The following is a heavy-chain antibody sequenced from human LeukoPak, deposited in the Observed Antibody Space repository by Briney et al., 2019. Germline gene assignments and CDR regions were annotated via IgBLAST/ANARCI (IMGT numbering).Heavy chain of an antibody. CDR3: AKDIVATIRVSCFDY. D-gene: IGHD5-12*01. J-gene: IGHJ4*02. CDR2: ISWNSGSI. CDR1: GFTFDDYA. Sequence: PGRSLRLSCAASGFTFDDYAMHWVRQAPGKGLEWVSGISWNSGSIGYADSVKGRFTISRDNAKNSLYLQMNSLRAEDTALYYCAKDIVATIRVSCFDYWGQGTLVTVSS. V-gene: IGHV3-9*01.